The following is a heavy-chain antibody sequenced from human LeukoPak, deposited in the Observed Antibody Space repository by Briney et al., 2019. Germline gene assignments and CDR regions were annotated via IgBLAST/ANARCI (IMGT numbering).Heavy chain of an antibody. D-gene: IGHD6-19*01. J-gene: IGHJ4*02. Sequence: AGGSLRLSCAASGFTFSSYAMSWVRQAPGKGLEWVANIKEDGSEKYYVDSVKGRFTISRDNAKNSLYLQMNSLRAEDTAVYYCASGYYSGWYIPYYWGQGTLVTVSS. CDR2: IKEDGSEK. CDR1: GFTFSSYA. CDR3: ASGYYSGWYIPYY. V-gene: IGHV3-7*01.